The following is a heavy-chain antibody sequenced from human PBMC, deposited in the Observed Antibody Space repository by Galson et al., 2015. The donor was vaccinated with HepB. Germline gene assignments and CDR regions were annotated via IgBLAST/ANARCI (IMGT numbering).Heavy chain of an antibody. Sequence: SLRLSCAASGFTFSSYWMNWVRQAPGKGLEWVAHINQDGSSKYYVDSVKGRFTISRDNAKDSVYLQLDSLRAEDTDVYYCARRISLVRGIITKPDYYFGMDLWGQGTTVTVAS. CDR3: ARRISLVRGIITKPDYYFGMDL. J-gene: IGHJ6*02. CDR2: INQDGSSK. CDR1: GFTFSSYW. V-gene: IGHV3-7*03. D-gene: IGHD3-10*01.